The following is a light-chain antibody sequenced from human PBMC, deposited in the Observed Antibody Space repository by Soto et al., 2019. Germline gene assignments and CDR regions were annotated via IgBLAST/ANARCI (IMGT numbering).Light chain of an antibody. J-gene: IGLJ1*01. Sequence: QSALTQPASVSGSPGQSIAISCTGTSSDVGSYNSVSWYQQHPGKAPKLMIYEGSKRPSGVSDRFSGSKSGNTASLTISGLQAEDDADYYCCSYAGNPYVFGTGTKVTVL. CDR3: CSYAGNPYV. CDR2: EGS. V-gene: IGLV2-23*01. CDR1: SSDVGSYNS.